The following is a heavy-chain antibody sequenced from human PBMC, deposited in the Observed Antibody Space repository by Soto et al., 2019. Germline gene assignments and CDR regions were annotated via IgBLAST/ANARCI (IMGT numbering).Heavy chain of an antibody. J-gene: IGHJ3*02. D-gene: IGHD6-19*01. V-gene: IGHV1-8*01. CDR1: GYTFTSCD. Sequence: ASVKVSCKDSGYTFTSCDINWVRQATGQGLEWMGWMNPNSGNTGYAQKFQGRVTMTRNTSISTAYMELSSLRSEDTAVYYRARGDVXPVFGGWYKSTRDAFDIWGQGTMVTVSS. CDR2: MNPNSGNT. CDR3: ARGDVXPVFGGWYKSTRDAFDI.